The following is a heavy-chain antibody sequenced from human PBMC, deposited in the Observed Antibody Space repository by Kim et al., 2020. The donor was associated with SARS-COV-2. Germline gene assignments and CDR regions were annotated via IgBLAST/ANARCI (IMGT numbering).Heavy chain of an antibody. CDR3: ARVRVSGSSSYYWALDF. V-gene: IGHV4-34*01. CDR2: INHSGSS. J-gene: IGHJ4*02. D-gene: IGHD6-13*01. Sequence: SETLSLTCAVYGETFSGHYWTWIRQPPGKGLEWIGEINHSGSSNYNPSLKSRVTTSVDMSKNQFSLRLTSVTAADTAMYYCARVRVSGSSSYYWALDFWGQGTLVTLSS. CDR1: GETFSGHY.